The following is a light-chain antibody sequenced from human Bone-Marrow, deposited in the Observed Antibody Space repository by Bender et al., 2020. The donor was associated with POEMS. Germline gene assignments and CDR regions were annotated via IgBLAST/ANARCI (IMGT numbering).Light chain of an antibody. V-gene: IGLV1-47*02. Sequence: QSVLTQPPSASGTPGQSVIISCSGTDSNSGGNIVNWYQPLPGTAPRLAVYSNYQRPSGVPARFSGSKSGTSASLAISGLRSEDEADYYCAAWDDSLSGPVFGGGTKVTVL. J-gene: IGLJ2*01. CDR3: AAWDDSLSGPV. CDR2: SNY. CDR1: DSNSGGNI.